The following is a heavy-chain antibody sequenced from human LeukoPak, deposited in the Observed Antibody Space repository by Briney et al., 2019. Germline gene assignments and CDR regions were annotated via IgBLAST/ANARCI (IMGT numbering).Heavy chain of an antibody. V-gene: IGHV4-34*01. D-gene: IGHD6-19*01. J-gene: IGHJ5*02. Sequence: SETLSLTCAVYGGSFSGYYWSWIRQPPGKGLEWIGEINHSGSTNYNPSLKSRVTISVDTSKNQFSLKLSSVTAADTAVYYCARARSARSYGSGWIVIGPWGQGTLVTVSS. CDR3: ARARSARSYGSGWIVIGP. CDR2: INHSGST. CDR1: GGSFSGYY.